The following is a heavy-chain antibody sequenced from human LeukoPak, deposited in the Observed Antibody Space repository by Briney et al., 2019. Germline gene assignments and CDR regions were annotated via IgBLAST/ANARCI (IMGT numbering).Heavy chain of an antibody. CDR3: AKSLYDFWSGYPFDY. Sequence: GGSLRLSCAASGFTFSSYAMSWVRQAPWKGLEWVSAISGSGGSTYYADSVKGRFTISRDNSKNTLYLQMNSLRAEDTAVYYCAKSLYDFWSGYPFDYWGQGTLVTVSS. D-gene: IGHD3-3*01. CDR1: GFTFSSYA. J-gene: IGHJ4*02. CDR2: ISGSGGST. V-gene: IGHV3-23*01.